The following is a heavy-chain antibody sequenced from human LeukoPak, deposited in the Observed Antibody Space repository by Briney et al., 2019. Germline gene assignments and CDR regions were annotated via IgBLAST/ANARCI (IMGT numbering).Heavy chain of an antibody. J-gene: IGHJ4*02. CDR2: ISSSSSTI. Sequence: GGSLRLSCAASGFTFSSYSMNWVRQAPGKGLEWVSYISSSSSTIYYADSVKGRFTISRDNAKNSLYLQMNSLRAEDTAVYYCARSSDTAMVPRPYYFDYWGQGTLVTVSS. D-gene: IGHD5-18*01. CDR1: GFTFSSYS. CDR3: ARSSDTAMVPRPYYFDY. V-gene: IGHV3-48*04.